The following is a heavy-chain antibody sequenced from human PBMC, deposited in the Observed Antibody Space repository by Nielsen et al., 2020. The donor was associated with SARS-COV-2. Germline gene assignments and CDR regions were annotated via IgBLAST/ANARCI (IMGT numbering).Heavy chain of an antibody. J-gene: IGHJ4*02. D-gene: IGHD3-3*01. CDR1: GYTFTSYA. V-gene: IGHV1-3*01. CDR3: ATITIFGVVIMGPFSY. CDR2: INAGNGNT. Sequence: ASVKVSCKASGYTFTSYAMHWVRQAPGQRLEWMGWINAGNGNTKYSQKFQGRVTITRDTSASTAYMELSSLRSEDTAVYYCATITIFGVVIMGPFSYWGQGTLVTVSS.